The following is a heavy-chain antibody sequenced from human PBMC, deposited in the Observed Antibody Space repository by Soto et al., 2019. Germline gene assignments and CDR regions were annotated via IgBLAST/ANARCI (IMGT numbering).Heavy chain of an antibody. V-gene: IGHV1-18*01. Sequence: QVQLVQSGAEVKKPGASVKVSCKASGYTFTSYGISWGRQDPGQVLEWMGWISAYNGNTNYAQKLKGRVTMTTDTSTSTAYMELRSLRSADTAVYYCARTTHPVSGMDVWGQGTTVTVSS. J-gene: IGHJ6*02. D-gene: IGHD4-4*01. CDR3: ARTTHPVSGMDV. CDR2: ISAYNGNT. CDR1: GYTFTSYG.